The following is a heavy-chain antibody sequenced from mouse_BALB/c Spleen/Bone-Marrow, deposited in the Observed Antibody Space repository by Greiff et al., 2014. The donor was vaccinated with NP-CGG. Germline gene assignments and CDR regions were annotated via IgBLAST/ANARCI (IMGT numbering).Heavy chain of an antibody. J-gene: IGHJ2*01. CDR2: IYPGDGDT. CDR1: GYAFSSYW. D-gene: IGHD4-1*01. CDR3: ARVRNWADY. V-gene: IGHV1-80*01. Sequence: VQLQQSGAELVRPGSSVKISCKASGYAFSSYWMNWVKQRPGQGLEWIGQIYPGDGDTNYNGKFKGKATLTTDKSSSTAYMQLSSLTSGDSAVYFCARVRNWADYWGQGTTLTVSS.